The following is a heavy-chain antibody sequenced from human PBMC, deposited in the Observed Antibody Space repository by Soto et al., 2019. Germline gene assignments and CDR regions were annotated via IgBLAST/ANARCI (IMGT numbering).Heavy chain of an antibody. CDR1: GGSITSSFY. D-gene: IGHD6-13*01. J-gene: IGHJ6*02. Sequence: LQLQESGPGLVKPSETLSLSCTVSGGSITSSFYWGWIRQPPGKGLEWIGSIYGTGNTYYNPSLKGRVTISADTPKNQFSLNLTSVTAADTAVYYCRSSSRYSTDVWGQGATVTVSS. V-gene: IGHV4-39*01. CDR3: RSSSRYSTDV. CDR2: IYGTGNT.